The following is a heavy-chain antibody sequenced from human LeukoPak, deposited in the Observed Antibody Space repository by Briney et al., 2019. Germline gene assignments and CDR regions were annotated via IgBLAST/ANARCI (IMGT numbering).Heavy chain of an antibody. Sequence: PGGSLRLSCGASGFTFSSYAMSWVRQAPGKGLEWVSAISGSGGSTYYADSVKGRFTISRDNSKNTLYLQMNSLRAEDTAVYYCAKFIPKSYTMVRGVIDYWGQGTLVTVSS. CDR3: AKFIPKSYTMVRGVIDY. D-gene: IGHD3-10*01. V-gene: IGHV3-23*01. CDR1: GFTFSSYA. J-gene: IGHJ4*02. CDR2: ISGSGGST.